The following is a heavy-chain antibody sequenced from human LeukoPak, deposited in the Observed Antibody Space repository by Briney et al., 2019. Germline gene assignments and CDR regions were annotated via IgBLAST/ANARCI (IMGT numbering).Heavy chain of an antibody. CDR3: ARFGYTYAYDY. D-gene: IGHD5-18*01. Sequence: PGGSLRLSCAASVYIFRRHWMRWVRQAPEKGLEWVANIQRDGSAKYYGDSVMGRFTISRDNAKNSLYLQMNNLRAEDTAVYYCARFGYTYAYDYWGQGTLVTVSS. J-gene: IGHJ4*02. V-gene: IGHV3-7*04. CDR2: IQRDGSAK. CDR1: VYIFRRHW.